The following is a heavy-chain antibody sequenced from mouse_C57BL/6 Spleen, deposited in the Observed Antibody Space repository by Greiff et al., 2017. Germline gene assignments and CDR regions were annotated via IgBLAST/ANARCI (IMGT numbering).Heavy chain of an antibody. D-gene: IGHD6-1*01. Sequence: QVQLQQSGPELVKPGASVKISCKASGYAFSSSWMNWVKQRPGQGLEWIGRIYPGDGDTNYNGKFKGKATLTADKSSSTAYMQLSILTSEDSAVYFCARSGASFDYWGQGTTLTVSS. CDR1: GYAFSSSW. J-gene: IGHJ2*01. CDR3: ARSGASFDY. CDR2: IYPGDGDT. V-gene: IGHV1-82*01.